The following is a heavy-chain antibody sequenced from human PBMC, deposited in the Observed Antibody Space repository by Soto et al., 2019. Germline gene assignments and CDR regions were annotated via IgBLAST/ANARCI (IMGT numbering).Heavy chain of an antibody. CDR1: GFTFSSYW. J-gene: IGHJ4*02. CDR2: INSDGSST. CDR3: GRGASGSYRLDY. V-gene: IGHV3-74*01. D-gene: IGHD3-10*01. Sequence: VQLVEPGGGLVQPGESLRLSCAASGFTFSSYWMHWVRQAPGKGLVWVSRINSDGSSTNYADSVKGQFTISRDNAKNTLYLQMNSLRAEDTAVYYCGRGASGSYRLDYWGQGTLVTVSS.